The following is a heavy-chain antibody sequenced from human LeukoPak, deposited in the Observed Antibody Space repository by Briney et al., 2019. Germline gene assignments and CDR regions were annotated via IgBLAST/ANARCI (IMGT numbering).Heavy chain of an antibody. CDR3: ARQKDSSGWLGVDY. CDR1: GYSFTSYS. CDR2: IYPGDSDT. J-gene: IGHJ4*02. V-gene: IGHV5-51*01. D-gene: IGHD6-19*01. Sequence: GESLKISCKGSGYSFTSYSIGWVRQMPGKGLEWMEIIYPGDSDTRYSPSFQGQATISADKSISTAYLQWSSLKASDTAMYYCARQKDSSGWLGVDYWGQGTLVTVSS.